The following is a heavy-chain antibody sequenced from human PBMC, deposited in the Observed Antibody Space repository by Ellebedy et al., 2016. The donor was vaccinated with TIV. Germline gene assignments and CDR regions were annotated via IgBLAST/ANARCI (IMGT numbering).Heavy chain of an antibody. CDR2: ISVYTGNT. V-gene: IGHV1-18*04. Sequence: AASVKVSCKASGYTFNSYGVSWVRQAPGQGLEWRGWISVYTGNTNYAQNLQDRVTMTTDTSTSTAYMELRSLTSDDTAVYFCARGTRPFDYWGQGTLVTVSS. D-gene: IGHD2-2*01. CDR3: ARGTRPFDY. J-gene: IGHJ4*02. CDR1: GYTFNSYG.